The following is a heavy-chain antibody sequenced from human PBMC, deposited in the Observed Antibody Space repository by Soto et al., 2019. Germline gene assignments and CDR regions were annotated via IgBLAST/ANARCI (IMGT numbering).Heavy chain of an antibody. J-gene: IGHJ6*02. D-gene: IGHD3-10*01. CDR2: IAYDGINK. Sequence: QVQLVEAGGGVVQPGRSLRLYCAASGFTFSSYAMHWVRQAPGKGLARVAVIAYDGINKYYADSVKGRFTISRDNSKNTLYLQMTRLRAEDTAVYYCARNGGGWGSGSSLSYYYGMDVWGQGTTVTVSS. CDR3: ARNGGGWGSGSSLSYYYGMDV. V-gene: IGHV3-30-3*01. CDR1: GFTFSSYA.